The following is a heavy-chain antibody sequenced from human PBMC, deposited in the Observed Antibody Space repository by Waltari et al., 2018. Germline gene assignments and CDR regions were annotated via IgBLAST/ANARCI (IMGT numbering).Heavy chain of an antibody. V-gene: IGHV3-30-3*01. CDR2: ISHDGNSK. Sequence: VQLLDSGGVLVQSGASLRLSCAASGFTFRDYAIHWVRQTPGKGMECVAVISHDGNSKHYADSAKGRFTISRDNAENTLFLQMNSLRTEDTAVYYCVRDGGGGYNQIDFWGQGTLVTVSS. D-gene: IGHD3-16*01. CDR1: GFTFRDYA. J-gene: IGHJ4*02. CDR3: VRDGGGGYNQIDF.